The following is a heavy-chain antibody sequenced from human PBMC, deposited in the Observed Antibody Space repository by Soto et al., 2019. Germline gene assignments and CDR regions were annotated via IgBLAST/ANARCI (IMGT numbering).Heavy chain of an antibody. CDR1: GGSFSGYY. CDR3: AREDDGGDRDYYGLDV. J-gene: IGHJ6*02. D-gene: IGHD2-21*02. V-gene: IGHV4-34*09. CDR2: VHYSGSV. Sequence: SETLSLTCAVYGGSFSGYYWSWIRQPPGKGLEWIGYVHYSGSVLYNPSLQSRVSISVDTSKNQFSLKLSSVTAADTAVYFCAREDDGGDRDYYGLDVWGQGTTVTVSS.